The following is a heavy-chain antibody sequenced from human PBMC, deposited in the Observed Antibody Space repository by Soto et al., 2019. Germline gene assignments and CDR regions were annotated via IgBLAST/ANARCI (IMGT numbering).Heavy chain of an antibody. J-gene: IGHJ5*02. CDR3: AREDSSGWSGRFDP. Sequence: QVQLVQSGAEVKKPGSSVKGSCKTSGGTFSSYAISWVRQAPGQGLEWMGGIIPIFGTPNYAQKSQGRVTITADESTSTVYMELSSLRSEDTAVYYCAREDSSGWSGRFDPWGQGTLVTVSS. CDR2: IIPIFGTP. CDR1: GGTFSSYA. D-gene: IGHD6-19*01. V-gene: IGHV1-69*12.